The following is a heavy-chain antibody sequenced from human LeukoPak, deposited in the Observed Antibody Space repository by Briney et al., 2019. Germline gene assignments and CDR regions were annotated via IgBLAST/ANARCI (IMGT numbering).Heavy chain of an antibody. Sequence: ESGPALVKPTQTLTLTCTFSGFSLSTNEMCVSWIRQPPGKALEWLARIDWDDDKYYSTSLRTRLTVSRGTSKNQVVLTMTNMDPGDTATYYCARLRYFSSSNMWLDPWGQGTLVTVSS. CDR2: IDWDDDK. J-gene: IGHJ5*02. D-gene: IGHD6-6*01. CDR1: GFSLSTNEMC. V-gene: IGHV2-70*11. CDR3: ARLRYFSSSNMWLDP.